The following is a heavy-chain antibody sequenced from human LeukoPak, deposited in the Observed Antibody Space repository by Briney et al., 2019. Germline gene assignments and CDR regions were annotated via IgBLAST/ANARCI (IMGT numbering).Heavy chain of an antibody. CDR1: GFTFSSYA. Sequence: GGSLRLSCAASGFTFSSYAMSWVRQAPGKGLEWVSAISGSGGSTYYADSVKGRFTISRGNSKNTLYLQMNSLRAEDTAVYYCAKDRYDSSGYYYNPDYWGQGALVTVSS. D-gene: IGHD3-22*01. CDR2: ISGSGGST. V-gene: IGHV3-23*01. CDR3: AKDRYDSSGYYYNPDY. J-gene: IGHJ4*02.